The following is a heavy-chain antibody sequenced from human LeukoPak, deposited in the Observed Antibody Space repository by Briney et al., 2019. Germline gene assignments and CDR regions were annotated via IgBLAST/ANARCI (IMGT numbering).Heavy chain of an antibody. CDR1: GASISSSDYY. V-gene: IGHV4-39*01. CDR2: VYYSGST. D-gene: IGHD1-1*01. CDR3: ARHGNWEPFDY. J-gene: IGHJ4*02. Sequence: SETLSLTCVLSGASISSSDYYWACIRQPPGQGLEWIRTVYYSGSTYYNPSLKSRLTISVDTSNNSISLKVTSLTAADTAVYYCARHGNWEPFDYWGQGSLVTVSS.